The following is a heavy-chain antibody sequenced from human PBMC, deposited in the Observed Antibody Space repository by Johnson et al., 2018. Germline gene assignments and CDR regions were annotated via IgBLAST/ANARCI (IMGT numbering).Heavy chain of an antibody. D-gene: IGHD3-10*01. CDR2: FYNSWST. Sequence: QVQLQESGPGLVKPSETLSLTCTVSGGSISSYYWSWIRQPPGKGLEWIGYFYNSWSTKYNPSLKSRVNISVDMSKNQFSLNLTSVTAAGTAVYYCARDEGSVRGSYYYYLDVWGKGTAVTVSS. CDR3: ARDEGSVRGSYYYYLDV. V-gene: IGHV4-59*01. J-gene: IGHJ6*03. CDR1: GGSISSYY.